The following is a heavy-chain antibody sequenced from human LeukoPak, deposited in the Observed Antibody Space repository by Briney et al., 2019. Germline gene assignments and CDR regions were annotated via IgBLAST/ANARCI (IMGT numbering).Heavy chain of an antibody. D-gene: IGHD1-14*01. CDR2: IYYRGST. CDR3: ARHVTGYYFDS. Sequence: PSETLSLTCAVSGGSISSYYWSWIRQPPGQGLEWIGYIYYRGSTNYNPSLKSRVTISVDTSKNQFSLKLSSVTAADTAVYYCARHVTGYYFDSWGQGTLVTVSS. J-gene: IGHJ4*02. V-gene: IGHV4-59*08. CDR1: GGSISSYY.